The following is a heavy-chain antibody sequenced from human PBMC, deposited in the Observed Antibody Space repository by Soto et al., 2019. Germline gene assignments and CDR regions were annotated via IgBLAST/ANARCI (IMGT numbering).Heavy chain of an antibody. D-gene: IGHD2-15*01. CDR1: EGKFRHYA. Sequence: HPSTAAEGKFRHYARHWISQTKGKGLEWVALMSYDGSNEYYADSVKGRFTISRDNSKNTLYLQMNSLRSEDTAVYYCARERDPSPRPPPKYSGWFDPWGQGTLVTVSS. CDR3: ARERDPSPRPPPKYSGWFDP. V-gene: IGHV3-30*03. CDR2: MSYDGSNE. J-gene: IGHJ5*02.